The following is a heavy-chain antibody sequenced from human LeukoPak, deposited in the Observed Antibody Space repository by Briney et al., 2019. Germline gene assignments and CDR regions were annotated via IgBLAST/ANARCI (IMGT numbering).Heavy chain of an antibody. CDR2: IKQDGSEK. J-gene: IGHJ3*02. Sequence: GGSLRLSCAASEFTFSTYWMSWVRQAPGKGLEWVADIKQDGSEKYYVDSVKGRFTISRQNAKNSVFLQMNSLRADDTALYYCARHRSGGSQDDAFDIWGRGTFVTVSS. D-gene: IGHD2-15*01. CDR1: EFTFSTYW. V-gene: IGHV3-7*01. CDR3: ARHRSGGSQDDAFDI.